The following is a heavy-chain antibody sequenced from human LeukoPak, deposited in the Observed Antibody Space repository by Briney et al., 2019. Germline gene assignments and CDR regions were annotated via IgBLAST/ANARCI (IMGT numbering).Heavy chain of an antibody. CDR1: GFTFSNYA. CDR3: AKWGDYDVLTGYYVSDY. CDR2: ITGSGGNT. D-gene: IGHD3-9*01. J-gene: IGHJ4*02. V-gene: IGHV3-23*01. Sequence: PGGSLRLFSAASGFTFSNYAMSWVRQAPGKGLEWVSAITGSGGNTYYADSVKGRFTISRDNSKNTVFLQMNSLRAEDTAVYYCAKWGDYDVLTGYYVSDYWGQGTLVTVSS.